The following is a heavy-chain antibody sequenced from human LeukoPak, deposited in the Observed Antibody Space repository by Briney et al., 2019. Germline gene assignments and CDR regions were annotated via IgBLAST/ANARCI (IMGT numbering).Heavy chain of an antibody. J-gene: IGHJ4*02. D-gene: IGHD1-26*01. CDR3: ARDPPGGSYLDY. V-gene: IGHV1-69*13. CDR2: IIPIFGTA. Sequence: GASVKVSCXASGYTFTGYYMHWVRQAPGQGLEWMGGIIPIFGTANYAQKFQGRVTITADESTSTAYMELSSLRSEDTAVYYCARDPPGGSYLDYWGQGTLVTVSS. CDR1: GYTFTGYY.